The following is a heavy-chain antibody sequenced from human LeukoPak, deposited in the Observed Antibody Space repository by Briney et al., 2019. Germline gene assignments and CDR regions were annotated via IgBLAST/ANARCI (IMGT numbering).Heavy chain of an antibody. CDR2: ISFSSSYI. Sequence: GGSLRLSCAASGFTFSSYSMNRVRQAPGKGLEWVSSISFSSSYIYYADSVKGRFIISRDNAKNSLYLQMNSLRAEDTAVYYCARDVLAGLIAAAYDYWGQGSLVTVSS. CDR1: GFTFSSYS. CDR3: ARDVLAGLIAAAYDY. D-gene: IGHD6-13*01. V-gene: IGHV3-21*01. J-gene: IGHJ4*02.